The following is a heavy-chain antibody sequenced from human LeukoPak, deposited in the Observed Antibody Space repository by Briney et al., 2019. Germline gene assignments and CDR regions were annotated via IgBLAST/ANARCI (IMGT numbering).Heavy chain of an antibody. Sequence: SETLSLTCAVYGGSFSGYYWSWIRQPPGKGLEWIGEINHSGSTNYNPSLKSRVTISVDTSKNQFSLKLSSVTAADTAVYYCARGSVDYVWGSYRRGYFDYWGQGTVVTVSS. J-gene: IGHJ4*02. V-gene: IGHV4-34*01. CDR3: ARGSVDYVWGSYRRGYFDY. CDR1: GGSFSGYY. D-gene: IGHD3-16*02. CDR2: INHSGST.